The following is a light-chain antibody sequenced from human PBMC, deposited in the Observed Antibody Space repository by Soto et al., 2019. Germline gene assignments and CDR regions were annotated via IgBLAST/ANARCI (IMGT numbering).Light chain of an antibody. V-gene: IGLV2-14*01. Sequence: QSALTQPASVSGSPGQSITISCTGTGSDIGRSDFVSWFQQLPGSVPKLVIYEVSNRPSGVSNRFSGSKSGNTASLTISGLQAEDEADYYCSSYTSSSTVVFGGGTKVTVL. CDR3: SSYTSSSTVV. CDR2: EVS. J-gene: IGLJ2*01. CDR1: GSDIGRSDF.